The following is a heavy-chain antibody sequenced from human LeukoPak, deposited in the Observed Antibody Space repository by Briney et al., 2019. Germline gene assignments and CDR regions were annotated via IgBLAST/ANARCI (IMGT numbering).Heavy chain of an antibody. Sequence: SETLSLTCAVYGGTFSGYYWSWIRQPPGKRLEWVGESNDSGGTNYNPSLKSRVTISADKSKNQVSLRLTSVTAADTAVYARLSVIVGAALEYYYYYMDVWGQGTTVTVSS. CDR2: SNDSGGT. J-gene: IGHJ6*03. CDR1: GGTFSGYY. D-gene: IGHD1-26*01. V-gene: IGHV4-34*08. CDR3: LSVIVGAALEYYYYYMDV.